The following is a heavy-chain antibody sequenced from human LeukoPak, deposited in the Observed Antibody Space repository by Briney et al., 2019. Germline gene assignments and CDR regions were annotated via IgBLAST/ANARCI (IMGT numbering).Heavy chain of an antibody. CDR2: LNPNSGDT. CDR3: ARGRNIEMTTMSGGSDY. CDR1: GYTFTDYY. J-gene: IGHJ4*02. V-gene: IGHV1-2*02. Sequence: ASVKVSCKSSGYTFTDYYMPWVRQAPGQGLEWMGWLNPNSGDTNYAQKCQGRVSMTRDTSISTAYMDLSDLRSDDTAVYYCARGRNIEMTTMSGGSDYWGQGTLVTVSS. D-gene: IGHD5-24*01.